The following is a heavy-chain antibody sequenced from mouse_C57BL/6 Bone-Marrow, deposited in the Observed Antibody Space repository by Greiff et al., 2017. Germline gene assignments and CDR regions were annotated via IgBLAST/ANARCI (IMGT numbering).Heavy chain of an antibody. V-gene: IGHV1-81*01. J-gene: IGHJ3*01. Sequence: SGAELARPGASVKLSCKASGYTFTSYGISWVKQRTGQGLEWIGEIYPRSGNTYYNEKFKGKATLTADKSSSTAYMELRSLTSEDSAVYFCARNYGYQDWFAYWGQGTLVTVSA. CDR2: IYPRSGNT. D-gene: IGHD2-2*01. CDR3: ARNYGYQDWFAY. CDR1: GYTFTSYG.